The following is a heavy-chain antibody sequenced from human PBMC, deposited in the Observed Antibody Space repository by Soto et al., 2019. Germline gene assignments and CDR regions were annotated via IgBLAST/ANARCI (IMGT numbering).Heavy chain of an antibody. CDR1: GYTFTGYH. CDR3: ATSGSCSSVSCYAFDI. CDR2: INPNSGDT. Sequence: ASVKGSCKASGYTFTGYHMHWVRQAPGQGLEWMGWINPNSGDTNYAQKFQGWVTMTRDTSISTAYVELSRLTSDDTAVYYCATSGSCSSVSCYAFDIWGQGTMVTVSS. V-gene: IGHV1-2*04. J-gene: IGHJ3*02. D-gene: IGHD2-2*01.